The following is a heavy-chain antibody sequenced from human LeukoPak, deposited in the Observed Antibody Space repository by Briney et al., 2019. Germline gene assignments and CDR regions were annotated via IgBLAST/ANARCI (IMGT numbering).Heavy chain of an antibody. Sequence: GGSLRLSCAASGFTVSSNYMSWVRQAPGKGLDWVSVIYSGSGTYYADSVKGRFTISRDSSKNSLYLQMNSLKTEDTAVYYCTTDLYGSGSYYIRRGYWGQGTLVTVSS. D-gene: IGHD3-10*01. CDR3: TTDLYGSGSYYIRRGY. CDR1: GFTVSSNY. V-gene: IGHV3-53*01. CDR2: IYSGSGT. J-gene: IGHJ4*02.